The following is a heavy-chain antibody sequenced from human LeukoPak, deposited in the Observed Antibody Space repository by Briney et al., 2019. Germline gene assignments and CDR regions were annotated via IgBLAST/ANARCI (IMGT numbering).Heavy chain of an antibody. Sequence: GGSLRLSCAASGFTFSTYWMHWVRQVPGKGLEWVSSISSSSSYIYYADSVKGRFTISRDNAKNSLYLQMNSLRAEDTAVYYCARDRVEMATIPFDYWGQGTLVTVSS. CDR2: ISSSSSYI. J-gene: IGHJ4*02. V-gene: IGHV3-21*01. D-gene: IGHD5-24*01. CDR3: ARDRVEMATIPFDY. CDR1: GFTFSTYW.